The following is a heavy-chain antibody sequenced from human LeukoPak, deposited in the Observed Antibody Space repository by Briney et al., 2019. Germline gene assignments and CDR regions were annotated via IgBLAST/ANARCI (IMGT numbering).Heavy chain of an antibody. J-gene: IGHJ4*02. D-gene: IGHD4-11*01. CDR1: GFTFSSYA. V-gene: IGHV3-48*04. CDR3: ARSNAPYYFDY. Sequence: GGSLRLSCAASGFTFSSYAMSWVRQAPGKGLEWVSYISSSGSTIYYADSVKGRFTIPRDNAKNSLYLQMNTLRAEDTAVYYCARSNAPYYFDYWGQGTLVTVSS. CDR2: ISSSGSTI.